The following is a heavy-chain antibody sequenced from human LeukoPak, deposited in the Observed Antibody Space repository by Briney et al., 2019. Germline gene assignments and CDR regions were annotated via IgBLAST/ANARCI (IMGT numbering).Heavy chain of an antibody. CDR2: ISAYNGNT. V-gene: IGHV1-18*01. Sequence: ASVKVSCXASGYTFTSYGISWVRQAPGQGLEWMGWISAYNGNTNYAQKLQGRVTMTTDTSTSTAYMELRSLRSDDTAVYYCARDGTVTTTVWFDPWGQGTLVTVSS. D-gene: IGHD4-11*01. CDR3: ARDGTVTTTVWFDP. J-gene: IGHJ5*02. CDR1: GYTFTSYG.